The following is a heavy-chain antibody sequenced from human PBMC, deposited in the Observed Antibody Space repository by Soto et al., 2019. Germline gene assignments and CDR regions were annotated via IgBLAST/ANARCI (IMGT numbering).Heavy chain of an antibody. V-gene: IGHV1-8*01. CDR2: MNPNTGNT. J-gene: IGHJ6*02. CDR3: ARGMVYYYGPDV. CDR1: GYTFTSYD. Sequence: GASVKVSCKASGYTFTSYDINWVRQATGQGLEWMGWMNPNTGNTDYAQKFQGRVTMTRSTSISTAYMELSSLRSEDTAVYYCARGMVYYYGPDVWGQGTTVTVSS. D-gene: IGHD2-8*01.